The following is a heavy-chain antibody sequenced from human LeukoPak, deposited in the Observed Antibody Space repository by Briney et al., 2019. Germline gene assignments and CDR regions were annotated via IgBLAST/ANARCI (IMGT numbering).Heavy chain of an antibody. Sequence: SETLSLTCTVSRGSISGYSWSWIRQSPGGALEWIGYIYYSGDTAYNPSLRSRVTMSVDTSKNQLSLQLSSMTTADTAVYYCVRGPYGASISKWFDPWGQGTQVIVSP. CDR1: RGSISGYS. CDR2: IYYSGDT. J-gene: IGHJ5*02. D-gene: IGHD4/OR15-4a*01. CDR3: VRGPYGASISKWFDP. V-gene: IGHV4-59*01.